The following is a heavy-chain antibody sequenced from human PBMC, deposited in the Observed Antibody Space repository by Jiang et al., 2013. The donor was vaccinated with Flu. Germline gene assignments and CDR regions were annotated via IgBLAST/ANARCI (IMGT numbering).Heavy chain of an antibody. D-gene: IGHD3-10*01. CDR1: GGSFSGYY. CDR3: ARWRYWHYYGGSARDYGMDV. CDR2: INHSGST. V-gene: IGHV4-34*01. J-gene: IGHJ6*02. Sequence: LLKPSETLSLTCAVYGGSFSGYYWSWIRQPPGKGLEWIGEINHSGSTNYNPSLKSRVTISVDTSKNQFSLKLSSVTAADTAVYYCARWRYWHYYGGSARDYGMDVWGQGTTVTVSS.